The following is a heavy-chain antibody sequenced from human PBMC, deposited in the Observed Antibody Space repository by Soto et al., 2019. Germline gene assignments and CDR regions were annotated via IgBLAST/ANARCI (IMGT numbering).Heavy chain of an antibody. V-gene: IGHV3-21*01. J-gene: IGHJ4*02. CDR3: ARERRLRGAITQAPDY. Sequence: PGGSLRLSCAASGFSFSDYSINWVRQAPGKGLEWVSSISTTSSYIYYADSVKGRFTISRDNSKNSVCLQMNSLRVEDTAVYYCARERRLRGAITQAPDYWGQGTLVTVSS. CDR1: GFSFSDYS. D-gene: IGHD3-10*01. CDR2: ISTTSSYI.